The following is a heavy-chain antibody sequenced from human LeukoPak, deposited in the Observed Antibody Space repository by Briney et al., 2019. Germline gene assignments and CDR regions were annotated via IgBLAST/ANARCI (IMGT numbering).Heavy chain of an antibody. J-gene: IGHJ5*02. CDR3: ARDGGLTTWFHP. D-gene: IGHD3-16*01. Sequence: SETLSLTCTVSGGSISTSNDYWGWIRQPPGKGLEWIGNIFYSGSTYYGPSRKSRLPISLYTSRNQFSLKRDAVTARAPPGYFCARDGGLTTWFHPWGQATLVIVSS. CDR2: IFYSGST. V-gene: IGHV4-39*07. CDR1: GGSISTSNDY.